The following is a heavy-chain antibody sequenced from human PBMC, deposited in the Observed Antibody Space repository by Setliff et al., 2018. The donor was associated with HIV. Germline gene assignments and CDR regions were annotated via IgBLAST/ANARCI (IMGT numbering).Heavy chain of an antibody. CDR1: GFTFSGYE. CDR3: ARVMIGYSGYDAFDY. D-gene: IGHD5-12*01. CDR2: ITSSSSYT. J-gene: IGHJ4*02. Sequence: PGGSLRLSCTASGFTFSGYEMNWVRQAPGKGLEWVSHITSSSSYTNYADSVKGRFTISRDNAKNSLYLQMNSLRAEDTAVYYCARVMIGYSGYDAFDYWGQGTLVTVSS. V-gene: IGHV3-11*05.